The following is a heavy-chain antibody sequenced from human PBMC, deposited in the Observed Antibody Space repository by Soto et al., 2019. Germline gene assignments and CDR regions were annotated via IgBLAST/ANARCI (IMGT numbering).Heavy chain of an antibody. CDR1: GFSLTTTGMG. D-gene: IGHD4-17*01. Sequence: QITLKESGPTLVKPTQTLTLTCSFSGFSLTTTGMGVGWIRQPPGKALEWLTLIYWDDDKHYSPSLKSRLTITRDTSKSQVVLTMTNMDPVDTATYFCAHRRAYGDFDYWGQGTLVTVSS. CDR2: IYWDDDK. CDR3: AHRRAYGDFDY. V-gene: IGHV2-5*02. J-gene: IGHJ4*02.